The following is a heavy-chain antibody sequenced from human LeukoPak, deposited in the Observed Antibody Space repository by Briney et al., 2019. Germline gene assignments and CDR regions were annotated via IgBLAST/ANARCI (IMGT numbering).Heavy chain of an antibody. Sequence: SETLSLTCAVYGGSFSGYYWSWIRQPPGKGLEWIGYIYYSGSTNYNPSLKSRVTISVDTSKNQFSLKLSSVTAADTAVYYCARHSGWGYDYWGQGTLVTVSS. D-gene: IGHD6-19*01. J-gene: IGHJ4*02. CDR1: GGSFSGYY. CDR2: IYYSGST. CDR3: ARHSGWGYDY. V-gene: IGHV4-59*08.